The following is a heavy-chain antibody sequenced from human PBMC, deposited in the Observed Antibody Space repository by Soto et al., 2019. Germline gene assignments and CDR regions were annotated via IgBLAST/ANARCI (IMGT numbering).Heavy chain of an antibody. CDR1: GFTFSNYA. D-gene: IGHD4-17*01. CDR3: AKDPLTVTPYFDY. CDR2: ISGSGDNT. J-gene: IGHJ4*02. Sequence: EVQVLESGGGLVQPGGSLRLSCAASGFTFSNYAMSWVRQAPGKGLEWVSTISGSGDNTDYVDSVKGRFTISRDNSKXXXXXXXXSLRAEDTAVYYCAKDPLTVTPYFDYWGQGTLVTVSS. V-gene: IGHV3-23*01.